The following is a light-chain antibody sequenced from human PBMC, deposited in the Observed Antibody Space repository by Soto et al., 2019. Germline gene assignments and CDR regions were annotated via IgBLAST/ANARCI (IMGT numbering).Light chain of an antibody. V-gene: IGKV1-39*01. CDR2: AAS. CDR1: QSISTY. CDR3: QPGGTTPPWT. J-gene: IGKJ1*01. Sequence: DIQMTQSPSSLSASVGDRVTITCRASQSISTYLNWYQQEPGKAPKLLIYAASTLQSGVPSRFGGSGSGTDFTLTISSLQPEDFATYYCQPGGTTPPWTFGQGTKVEFK.